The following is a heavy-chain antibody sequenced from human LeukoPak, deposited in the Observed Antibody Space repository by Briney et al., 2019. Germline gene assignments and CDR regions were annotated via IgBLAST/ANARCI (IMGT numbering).Heavy chain of an antibody. J-gene: IGHJ3*02. D-gene: IGHD6-13*01. Sequence: SVKVSCKASGGTFSSYTISWVRQAPGQGLEWMGRIIPILGIANYAQKFQGRVTITADKSTSTAYMELSSLRSEDTAVYYCARGSEIAAAGTDAFDIWGQGTMVAVSS. CDR1: GGTFSSYT. CDR2: IIPILGIA. CDR3: ARGSEIAAAGTDAFDI. V-gene: IGHV1-69*02.